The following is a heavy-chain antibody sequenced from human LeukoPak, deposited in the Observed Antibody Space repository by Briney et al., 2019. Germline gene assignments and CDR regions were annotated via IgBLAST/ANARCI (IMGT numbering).Heavy chain of an antibody. CDR1: GYTFTSLG. J-gene: IGHJ4*02. CDR2: ISAYNGNT. Sequence: ASVKVSCKASGYTFTSLGLSWVRQAPGQGLEWMGWISAYNGNTNYAQKLQGRVTMTTDTSTSTAYMELRSLRSDDTAVYYCARGYYYDSSGYYNYWGQGTLVTVSS. D-gene: IGHD3-22*01. CDR3: ARGYYYDSSGYYNY. V-gene: IGHV1-18*01.